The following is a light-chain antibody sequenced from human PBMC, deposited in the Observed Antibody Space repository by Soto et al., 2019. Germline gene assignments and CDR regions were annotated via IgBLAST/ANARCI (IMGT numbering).Light chain of an antibody. CDR1: QSVGNN. CDR2: GAS. V-gene: IGKV3-15*01. J-gene: IGKJ1*01. CDR3: QQYNNWPRT. Sequence: EIVITQSPATLSVSAGERATLSCRASQSVGNNLAWYQQQPGQAPRLLIYGASNTATGIPARFSGSGSGTEFTLTISSLQSEDFAVYYCQQYNNWPRTFGQGTKVDIK.